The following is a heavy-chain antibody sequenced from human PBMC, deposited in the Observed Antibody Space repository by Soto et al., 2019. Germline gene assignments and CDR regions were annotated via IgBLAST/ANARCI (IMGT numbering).Heavy chain of an antibody. D-gene: IGHD5-18*01. V-gene: IGHV4-4*07. CDR2: IYSTGAT. CDR1: GGSISGHY. CDR3: ARTRVRALTAGESDP. Sequence: SETLSLTCTVSGGSISGHYWSWIRQTAGKGLEWIGHIYSTGATSYNPSLNSRASMSIDTSKNQISLNLTSVTAADTAMYYCARTRVRALTAGESDPWGQGTLVTVSS. J-gene: IGHJ5*02.